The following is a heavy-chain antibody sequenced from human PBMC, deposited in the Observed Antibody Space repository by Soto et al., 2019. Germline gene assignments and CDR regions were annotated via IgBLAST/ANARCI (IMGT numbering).Heavy chain of an antibody. CDR2: IKSKTDGGTN. V-gene: IGHV3-15*07. CDR1: GLNFNNAW. CDR3: ATGKNSPSIIPWY. J-gene: IGHJ4*02. Sequence: EVQLVESGGGLVKPGGSLSLSCSGSGLNFNNAWLNWVRQAPGKGQEWVGRIKSKTDGGTNDYAAPMRGRFTISRDDSKITLYLQMTSLKTEDPSVYYCATGKNSPSIIPWYWGQGTLVTVAS. D-gene: IGHD6-6*01.